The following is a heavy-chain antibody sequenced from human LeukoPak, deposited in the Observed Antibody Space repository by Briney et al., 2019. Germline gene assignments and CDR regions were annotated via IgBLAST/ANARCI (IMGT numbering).Heavy chain of an antibody. Sequence: ASVTVSCKASGYTFTSNYIHWVRQAPGQGLEWMGIINPSGGSTSYAQKFQDRVTMTGDTSTNTVYMELSSLRAEDTAVYYCARRGSCISTSCSLDYWGQGTLVTVSS. D-gene: IGHD2-2*01. CDR1: GYTFTSNY. V-gene: IGHV1-46*01. CDR3: ARRGSCISTSCSLDY. J-gene: IGHJ4*02. CDR2: INPSGGST.